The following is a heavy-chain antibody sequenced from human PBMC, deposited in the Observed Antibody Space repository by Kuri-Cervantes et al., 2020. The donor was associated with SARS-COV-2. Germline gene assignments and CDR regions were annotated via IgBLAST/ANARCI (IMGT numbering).Heavy chain of an antibody. V-gene: IGHV1-69*13. J-gene: IGHJ6*02. CDR3: ARDHKGVEMATMGHYYYYGMDV. D-gene: IGHD5-24*01. Sequence: SVKVSCKASGGTFSSYAISWVRQAPGQGLEWMGGIIPIFGTANYAQKFQGRVTITADESTSTAYMELSSLRSEDTAVYYCARDHKGVEMATMGHYYYYGMDVWGQGTTVTV. CDR1: GGTFSSYA. CDR2: IIPIFGTA.